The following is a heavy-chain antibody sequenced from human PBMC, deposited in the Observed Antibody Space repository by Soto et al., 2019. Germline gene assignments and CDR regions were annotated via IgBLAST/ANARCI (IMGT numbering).Heavy chain of an antibody. CDR2: IYPGDSDT. CDR3: ARQFVVVPAAMWANYYYYGMDV. J-gene: IGHJ6*02. CDR1: GYSFTSYW. Sequence: GESLKISCKGSGYSFTSYWIGWVRQMPGKGLEWMGIIYPGDSDTRYSPSFQGQVTISANKSISTAYLQWSSLKASDTAMYYCARQFVVVPAAMWANYYYYGMDVWGQGTTVTVSS. D-gene: IGHD2-2*01. V-gene: IGHV5-51*01.